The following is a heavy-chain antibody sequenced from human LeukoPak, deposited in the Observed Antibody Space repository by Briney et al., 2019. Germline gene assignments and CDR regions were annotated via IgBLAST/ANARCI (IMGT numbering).Heavy chain of an antibody. D-gene: IGHD3-3*01. V-gene: IGHV4-34*01. CDR3: ARGPYYDFWSGYSYYYYGMDV. CDR1: GVSFSGYY. CDR2: INHSGST. Sequence: SSETLSLTCAVYGVSFSGYYWSWIRQPPGKGLEWIGEINHSGSTNYNPSLKSRVTISVDTSKNQFSLKLSSVTAADTAVYYCARGPYYDFWSGYSYYYYGMDVWGQGTTVTVSS. J-gene: IGHJ6*02.